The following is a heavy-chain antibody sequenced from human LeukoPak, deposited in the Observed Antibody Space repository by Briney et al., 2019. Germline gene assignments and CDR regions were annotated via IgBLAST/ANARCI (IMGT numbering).Heavy chain of an antibody. CDR1: GFTFSSYE. D-gene: IGHD3-22*01. J-gene: IGHJ3*02. CDR3: ARSTYYYDSSGFNYAAFGI. Sequence: GGSLRLSCAATGFTFSSYEMNCVRQAPGKGLEWVSYISSSGSTIYYADSVKGRFTISRDNAKNSLYLQMNSLRAEDTAVYYCARSTYYYDSSGFNYAAFGIWGQGTMVTVSS. CDR2: ISSSGSTI. V-gene: IGHV3-48*03.